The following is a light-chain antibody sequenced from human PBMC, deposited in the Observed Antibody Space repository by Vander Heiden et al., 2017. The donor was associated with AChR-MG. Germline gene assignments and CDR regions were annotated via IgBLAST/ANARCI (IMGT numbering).Light chain of an antibody. CDR1: QSVSSY. Sequence: EIVLTQSPATLSLSPGERATLSCRASQSVSSYLAWYQQKPGQAPRLLIYDASNRATGIPARFSGSGSGTDFTLTISSLEPEDFAVYYCQQRSNWLLTFGPRTKVDIK. V-gene: IGKV3-11*01. J-gene: IGKJ3*01. CDR2: DAS. CDR3: QQRSNWLLT.